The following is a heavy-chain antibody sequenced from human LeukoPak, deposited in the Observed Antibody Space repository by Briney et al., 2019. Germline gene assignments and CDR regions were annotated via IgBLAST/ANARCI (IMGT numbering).Heavy chain of an antibody. V-gene: IGHV1-8*01. Sequence: GASVKVACKASGYTFTSYDIKRVRQATAHALEWMGWMNPNSGNTGYAQKFQGRGTMTRNTSISTAYMELRSLRSEDTAVYYCARRLVGATSPYYFDYWGQGTLVTVSS. CDR3: ARRLVGATSPYYFDY. CDR2: MNPNSGNT. CDR1: GYTFTSYD. D-gene: IGHD1-26*01. J-gene: IGHJ4*02.